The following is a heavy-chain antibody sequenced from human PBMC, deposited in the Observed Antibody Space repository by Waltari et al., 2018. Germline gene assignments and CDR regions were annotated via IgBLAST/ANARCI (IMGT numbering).Heavy chain of an antibody. CDR1: GFTFSSYW. D-gene: IGHD6-19*01. CDR2: IKQDGSEK. Sequence: EVQLVESGGGLVQPGGSLRLSCAAYGFTFSSYWMSWVRQAPGKGLEWVANIKQDGSEKYYVDSVKGRFTISRDNAKNSLYLQMNSLRAEDTAVYYCASRQWLGAFDIWGQGTMVTVSS. V-gene: IGHV3-7*01. J-gene: IGHJ3*02. CDR3: ASRQWLGAFDI.